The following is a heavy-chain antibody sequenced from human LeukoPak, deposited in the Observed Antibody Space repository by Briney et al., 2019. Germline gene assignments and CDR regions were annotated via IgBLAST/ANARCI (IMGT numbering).Heavy chain of an antibody. CDR1: GYTFTSYA. D-gene: IGHD2-2*01. J-gene: IGHJ6*03. V-gene: IGHV1-3*01. CDR2: INAGNGNT. CDR3: ARVRSTSSDYYYYMDV. Sequence: ASVKVSCKASGYTFTSYAMHWVRQAPGQRLEWMGWINAGNGNTKYSQKFQGRVTITRDTSASTAYMELSSLRSEDTAVYYCARVRSTSSDYYYYMDVWGKGTTVTVSS.